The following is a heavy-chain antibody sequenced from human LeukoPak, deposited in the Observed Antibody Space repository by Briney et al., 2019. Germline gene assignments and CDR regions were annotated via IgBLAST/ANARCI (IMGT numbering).Heavy chain of an antibody. CDR2: INHSGST. D-gene: IGHD3-22*01. V-gene: IGHV4-34*01. J-gene: IGHJ4*02. CDR1: GGSFSGYY. CDR3: ARPHTRAYYSSCYFDY. Sequence: SETLSLTSAVYGGSFSGYYWSSIRQPPGKGLEWIGEINHSGSTNYNPSLKSRVTISVDTSKNQFSLKLSSVTAADTAVYYCARPHTRAYYSSCYFDYWGQGNLVTVSS.